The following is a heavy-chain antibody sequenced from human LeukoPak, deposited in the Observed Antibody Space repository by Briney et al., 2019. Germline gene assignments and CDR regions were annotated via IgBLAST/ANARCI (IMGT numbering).Heavy chain of an antibody. J-gene: IGHJ6*02. CDR2: ISPTSAYI. CDR1: GFTLSGHS. V-gene: IGHV3-21*01. CDR3: ARAAYGDHSGMDV. Sequence: PGGSLRRSCAATGFTLSGHSMNWVRQAPGKGLDWVSSISPTSAYIYYQDSVKGRFTISRDNSKNTLYLQMNSLRAEDTAVYYCARAAYGDHSGMDVWGQGTTVTVSS. D-gene: IGHD4-17*01.